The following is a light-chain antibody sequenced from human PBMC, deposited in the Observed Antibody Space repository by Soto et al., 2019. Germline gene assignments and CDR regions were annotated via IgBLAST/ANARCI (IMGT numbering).Light chain of an antibody. CDR2: GAS. CDR1: QSLSSNY. J-gene: IGKJ4*01. V-gene: IGKV3-20*01. CDR3: QHYGGSPLT. Sequence: EIVLTQSPGTLSVSPGERASFSCRASQSLSSNYLAWYQQKPGQAPRLLIFGASSRDSGIPDRFSASGSGTDFTLTISRLEPEDFAVYFCQHYGGSPLTFGGGTKVEIK.